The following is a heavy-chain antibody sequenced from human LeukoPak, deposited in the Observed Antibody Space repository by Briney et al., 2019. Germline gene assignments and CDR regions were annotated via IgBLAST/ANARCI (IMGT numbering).Heavy chain of an antibody. CDR3: ASGSYVWGSHRYTGPFGY. CDR2: IIPIFGTA. J-gene: IGHJ4*02. CDR1: GGTFSSYA. D-gene: IGHD3-16*02. V-gene: IGHV1-69*05. Sequence: SVKVSCKASGGTFSSYAISWVRQAPGQGLEWMGGIIPIFGTANYAQKFQGRVTITTDESTSTAYMELSSLRSEDTAVYYCASGSYVWGSHRYTGPFGYWGQGTLVTVSS.